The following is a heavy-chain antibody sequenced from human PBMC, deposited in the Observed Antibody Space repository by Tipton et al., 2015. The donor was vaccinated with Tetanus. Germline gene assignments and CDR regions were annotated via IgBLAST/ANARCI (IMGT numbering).Heavy chain of an antibody. CDR1: GGSFSGYY. V-gene: IGHV4-34*01. Sequence: TLSLTCAVYGGSFSGYYWSWIRQPPGKGLEWIGEINHSGSTNYNPSLKSRVTISVDTSKNQFSLKLSSVTAADTAVYYCARGPGVGATGLDYWGQGTLVTVSS. J-gene: IGHJ4*02. CDR2: INHSGST. D-gene: IGHD1-26*01. CDR3: ARGPGVGATGLDY.